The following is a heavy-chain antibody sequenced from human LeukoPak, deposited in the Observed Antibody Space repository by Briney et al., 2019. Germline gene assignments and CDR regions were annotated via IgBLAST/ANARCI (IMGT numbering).Heavy chain of an antibody. J-gene: IGHJ4*02. D-gene: IGHD4-11*01. Sequence: GSLRLSCAASGFTFSSYAMHWVRQAPGKGLVWVSRINTDETTTNSADSVEGRFTISRDNAKNTLYLQMNSLRAEDTAVYYCARGGYSINSLDYWGQGTLVTVSS. V-gene: IGHV3-74*01. CDR3: ARGGYSINSLDY. CDR1: GFTFSSYA. CDR2: INTDETTT.